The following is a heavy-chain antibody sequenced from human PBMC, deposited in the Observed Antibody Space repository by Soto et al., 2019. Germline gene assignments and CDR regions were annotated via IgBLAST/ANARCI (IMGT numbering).Heavy chain of an antibody. CDR3: ARALPARKDGYK. Sequence: PSETLSLTCPVYGGSFSGYYWGWIRQTPGKGLEWIGEVNHSGGINYNPSLKSRVTISVDTSKNQFSLKVSSVTAADSAIYYCARALPARKDGYKWGPGTLVTVSS. J-gene: IGHJ4*02. CDR1: GGSFSGYY. V-gene: IGHV4-34*01. CDR2: VNHSGGI. D-gene: IGHD5-12*01.